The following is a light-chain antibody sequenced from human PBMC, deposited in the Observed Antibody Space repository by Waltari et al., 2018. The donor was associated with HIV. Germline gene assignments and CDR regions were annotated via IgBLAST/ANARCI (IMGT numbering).Light chain of an antibody. V-gene: IGLV1-47*02. CDR3: ASRDDNLSHWV. Sequence: QSVLTQPPSMSRPPGQRVFISCSGSRSNIGNNFVSWFQEVSGRAPKLIIYNTDQRPSGVPDRVSAAKSGSSASLAITGLQSDDEAVYFCASRDDNLSHWVFGGGTKLTV. CDR1: RSNIGNNF. J-gene: IGLJ3*02. CDR2: NTD.